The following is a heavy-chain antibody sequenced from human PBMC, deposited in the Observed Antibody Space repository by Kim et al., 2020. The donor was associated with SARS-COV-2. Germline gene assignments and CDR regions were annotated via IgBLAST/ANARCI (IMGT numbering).Heavy chain of an antibody. D-gene: IGHD6-19*01. CDR2: TYYRSKWYN. Sequence: EWLGRTYYRSKWYNDYAVSVKSRITINPDTSKNQFSLQLNSVTPEDTAVYYCARGYSSGWYLDWGQGIMVTAS. CDR3: ARGYSSGWYLD. V-gene: IGHV6-1*01. J-gene: IGHJ4*02.